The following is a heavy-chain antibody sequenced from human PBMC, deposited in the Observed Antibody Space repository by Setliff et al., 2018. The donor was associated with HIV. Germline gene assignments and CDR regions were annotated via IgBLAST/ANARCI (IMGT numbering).Heavy chain of an antibody. CDR1: GASISSSN. J-gene: IGHJ4*02. CDR2: ISNTGSAI. Sequence: LSLTCTVYGASISSSNSYWGWIRQPPGKGLEWVSYISNTGSAIHYADSLKGRFTISRDNAKNSLYLQMNSLRAEDTAVYYCARAGVLQFLEWLPYYFHYWGQGTLVTVSS. V-gene: IGHV3-48*03. CDR3: ARAGVLQFLEWLPYYFHY. D-gene: IGHD3-3*01.